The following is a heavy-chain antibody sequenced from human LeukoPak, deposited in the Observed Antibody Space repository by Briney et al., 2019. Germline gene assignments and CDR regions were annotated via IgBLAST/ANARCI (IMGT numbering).Heavy chain of an antibody. CDR1: GFTFSSYA. D-gene: IGHD3-22*01. Sequence: GGSLRLSCAASGFTFSSYAMSWVRQAPGKGLEWVSAISGSGGSTYYADSVKGRFTISRDNSKNTLYLQMNSLRAEDTAVYYCAKEDYYDSSGYYCEYFQHWGRGTLVTVSS. V-gene: IGHV3-23*01. CDR3: AKEDYYDSSGYYCEYFQH. J-gene: IGHJ1*01. CDR2: ISGSGGST.